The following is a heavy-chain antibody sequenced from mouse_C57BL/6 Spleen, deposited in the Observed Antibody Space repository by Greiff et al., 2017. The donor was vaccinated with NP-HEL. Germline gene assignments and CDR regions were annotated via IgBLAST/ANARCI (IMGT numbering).Heavy chain of an antibody. V-gene: IGHV5-4*03. CDR2: ISDGGSYT. CDR1: GFTFSSYA. D-gene: IGHD1-1*01. Sequence: EVKVVESGGGLVKPGGSLKLSCAASGFTFSSYAMSWVRQTPEKRLEWVATISDGGSYTYYPDNVKGRFTISRDNAKNNLYLQMSHLKSEDTAMYYCARAVTTVVAEDAMDYWGQGTSVTVSS. CDR3: ARAVTTVVAEDAMDY. J-gene: IGHJ4*01.